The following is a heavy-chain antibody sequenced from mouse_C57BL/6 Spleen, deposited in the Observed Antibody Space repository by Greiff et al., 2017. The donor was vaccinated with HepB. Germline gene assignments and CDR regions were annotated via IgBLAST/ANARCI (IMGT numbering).Heavy chain of an antibody. CDR2: ISSGSSTI. D-gene: IGHD2-3*01. CDR3: ARRWLLGAMDY. J-gene: IGHJ4*01. Sequence: EVQRVESGGGLVKPGGSLKLSCAASGFTFSDYGMHWVRQSPEQGLEWVAYISSGSSTIYYADTVKGRFTISRDNAKNTLFLQMTSLRSEDTAMYYCARRWLLGAMDYWGQGTSVTVSS. V-gene: IGHV5-17*01. CDR1: GFTFSDYG.